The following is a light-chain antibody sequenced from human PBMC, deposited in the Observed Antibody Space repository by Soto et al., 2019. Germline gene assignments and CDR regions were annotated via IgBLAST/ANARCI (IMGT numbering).Light chain of an antibody. CDR1: SSNIGSNY. Sequence: QPVLTQPPSASGTPGQRVTISCSASSSNIGSNYVYWYQQLPGTAPKLLIYRNDQRPSGVPDRFSGSKSGTSASLAISGLRSEDEADYYCAAWDDSLSGPGVFGGGTKLTVL. V-gene: IGLV1-47*01. CDR2: RND. CDR3: AAWDDSLSGPGV. J-gene: IGLJ2*01.